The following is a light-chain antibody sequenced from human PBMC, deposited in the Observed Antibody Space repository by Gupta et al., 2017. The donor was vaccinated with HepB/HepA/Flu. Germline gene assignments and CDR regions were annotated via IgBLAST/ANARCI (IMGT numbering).Light chain of an antibody. V-gene: IGKV2-28*01. Sequence: DIVMTPSPLSLPVTPGEPASISCSSSQSLLHSNGYNYLDWYLQKPGQAPQLLIYLGSNRASGVPDRFSGSGSGTDFTLKISRMEAEDVGVYYCRQSVETGSTLGPGTKVEIK. CDR2: LGS. CDR3: RQSVETGST. CDR1: QSLLHSNGYNY. J-gene: IGKJ3*01.